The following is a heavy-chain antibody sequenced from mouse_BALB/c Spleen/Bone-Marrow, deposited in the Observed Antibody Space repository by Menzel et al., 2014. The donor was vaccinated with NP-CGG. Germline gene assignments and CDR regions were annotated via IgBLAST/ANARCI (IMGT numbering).Heavy chain of an antibody. CDR2: TNPDSSTI. CDR1: GFDFSRYW. Sequence: EVKVEESGGGLVQPGGSLKLSCAASGFDFSRYWMSWVRQAPGKGLEWIGETNPDSSTINYTPSLKDKFIISRDNAKNTLYLQMSKVRSEDTALYYCARQGYYGYSDYWGQGTTLTVSS. J-gene: IGHJ2*01. D-gene: IGHD1-2*01. V-gene: IGHV4-1*02. CDR3: ARQGYYGYSDY.